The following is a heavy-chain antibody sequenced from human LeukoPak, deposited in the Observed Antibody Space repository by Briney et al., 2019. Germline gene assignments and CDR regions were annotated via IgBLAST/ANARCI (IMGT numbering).Heavy chain of an antibody. Sequence: SETLSLTCSVSGGSISSYYWSWIRQPPGKGLEWIGYIYYSGSTNYNPSLKSRVTISVDTSKNQFSLKLSSVTAADTAVYYCARVIGSGWYYFDYWGQGTLVTVSS. D-gene: IGHD6-19*01. CDR3: ARVIGSGWYYFDY. J-gene: IGHJ4*02. CDR1: GGSISSYY. CDR2: IYYSGST. V-gene: IGHV4-59*01.